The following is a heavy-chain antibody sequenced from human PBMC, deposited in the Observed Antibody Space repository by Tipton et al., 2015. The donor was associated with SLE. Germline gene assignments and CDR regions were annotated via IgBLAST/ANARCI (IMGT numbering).Heavy chain of an antibody. CDR3: TTHDFYYYYYMDV. J-gene: IGHJ6*03. CDR2: IKSKTDGGTT. D-gene: IGHD2-21*02. Sequence: GSLRLSCAASGFTFSNAWMSWVRQAPGKGLEWVGRIKSKTDGGTTDYAAPVKGRFTISRDDSKNTLYLQMNSLKTEDTAVYYCTTHDFYYYYYMDVWGKGTTVTVSS. V-gene: IGHV3-15*01. CDR1: GFTFSNAW.